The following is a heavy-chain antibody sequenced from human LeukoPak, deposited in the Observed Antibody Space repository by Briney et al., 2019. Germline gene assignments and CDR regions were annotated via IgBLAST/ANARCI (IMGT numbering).Heavy chain of an antibody. CDR1: GDSISSFY. V-gene: IGHV4-4*07. D-gene: IGHD6-13*01. CDR2: IYTSGST. CDR3: ARDVVAAAGSWDY. Sequence: PSETLSLTCTASGDSISSFYWSWIRQPAGKGLEWIGRIYTSGSTNYNPSLKSRVTMSVDTSKNQFSLNLNSVTAADTAVYYRARDVVAAAGSWDYWGQGTLVTVSS. J-gene: IGHJ4*02.